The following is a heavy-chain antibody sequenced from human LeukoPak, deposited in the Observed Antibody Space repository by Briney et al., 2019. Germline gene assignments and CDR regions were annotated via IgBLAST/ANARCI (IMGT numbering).Heavy chain of an antibody. CDR2: FSGSGGST. J-gene: IGHJ4*02. D-gene: IGHD3-10*01. V-gene: IGHV3-23*01. Sequence: GGSLRLSCAASGFTFSSYAMSWVRQAPGKGLECISGFSGSGGSTYYADSVKGRFTISRDDSKNTAYLQMNSLKTEDTAVYYCTRPSDYGSGTIDYWGQGTLVTVSS. CDR3: TRPSDYGSGTIDY. CDR1: GFTFSSYA.